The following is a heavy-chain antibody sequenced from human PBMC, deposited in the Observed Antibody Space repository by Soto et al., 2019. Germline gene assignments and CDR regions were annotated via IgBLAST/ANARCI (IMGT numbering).Heavy chain of an antibody. CDR3: ARGAHTTYYYDSSGFDDAFDI. Sequence: QVQLQQWGAGLLKPSETLSLTCAVYGGSFSGYYWSWIRQPPGKGLEWIGEINHSGSTNYNPSLNSRVTISVDTSKNQFSLKLSSVTAADTAVYYCARGAHTTYYYDSSGFDDAFDIWGQGTMVTVSS. J-gene: IGHJ3*02. D-gene: IGHD3-22*01. V-gene: IGHV4-34*01. CDR2: INHSGST. CDR1: GGSFSGYY.